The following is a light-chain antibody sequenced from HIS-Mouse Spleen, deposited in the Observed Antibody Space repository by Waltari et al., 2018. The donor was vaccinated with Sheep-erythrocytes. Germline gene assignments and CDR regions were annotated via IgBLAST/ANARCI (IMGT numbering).Light chain of an antibody. CDR1: QSVLYSSNNKK. Sequence: DIVMTQSPDSLAVSLGERATINCKSSQSVLYSSNNKKPGQPPKLLIYWASTRESGVPDRFSGSGSGTDFTLTISSMQAEDVAVYYCQKYYSTLTFGGGTKVEIK. V-gene: IGKV4-1*01. CDR3: QKYYSTLT. J-gene: IGKJ4*01. CDR2: WAS.